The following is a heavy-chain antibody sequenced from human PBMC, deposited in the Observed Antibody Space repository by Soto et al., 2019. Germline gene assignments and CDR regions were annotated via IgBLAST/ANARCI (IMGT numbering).Heavy chain of an antibody. CDR3: AKGTRGRCSGATCYPFDS. V-gene: IGHV3-23*01. J-gene: IGHJ4*02. CDR1: GFTFSNYA. D-gene: IGHD2-15*01. Sequence: EVQLLESGGGLQQPGGSLRLSCAASGFTFSNYAMTWVRQAPGKGLECVSVITLIGDSTAYADSVRGRFTISRDNSKNTLFLQMNRLRVEDTAVYYCAKGTRGRCSGATCYPFDSWGQGTLVTVSS. CDR2: ITLIGDST.